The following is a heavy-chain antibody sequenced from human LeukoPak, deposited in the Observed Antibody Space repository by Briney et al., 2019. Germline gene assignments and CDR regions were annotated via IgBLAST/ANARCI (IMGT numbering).Heavy chain of an antibody. V-gene: IGHV3-30*02. CDR3: AKASNSPGSYYYYMDV. CDR2: IRYDGGNI. Sequence: GGSLRLSCAASGFTFRSYGMHWVRQAPGKGLEWVAFIRYDGGNIYYADFVKGRFTNYRDNSKNTLYLQMNSLRPEDTAVYYCAKASNSPGSYYYYMDVWGKGTTVTVSS. CDR1: GFTFRSYG. D-gene: IGHD1-1*01. J-gene: IGHJ6*03.